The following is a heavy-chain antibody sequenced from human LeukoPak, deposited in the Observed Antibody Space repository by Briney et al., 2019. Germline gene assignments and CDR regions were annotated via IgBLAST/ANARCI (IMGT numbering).Heavy chain of an antibody. CDR3: ATTPNDYDSSGYYLDY. Sequence: GGFLRLSCAASGFTFSSYGMHWVRQAPGKGLEWVAVIWYDGSNKYYADSVKGRFTISRDNSKNTLYLQMNSLRAEDTAVYYCATTPNDYDSSGYYLDYWGQGTLVTVSS. CDR2: IWYDGSNK. J-gene: IGHJ4*02. D-gene: IGHD3-22*01. CDR1: GFTFSSYG. V-gene: IGHV3-33*01.